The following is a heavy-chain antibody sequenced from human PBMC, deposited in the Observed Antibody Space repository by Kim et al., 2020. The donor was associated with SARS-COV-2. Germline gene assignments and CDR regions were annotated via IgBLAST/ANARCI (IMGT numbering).Heavy chain of an antibody. CDR3: TRAVDDNDYFDY. Sequence: GGSLRLSCAASGFTFSSYALSWVRQGPGKRLEWVSAISGVPRGTYYADSVKGRFTISRDNSKNTLYLQMNNLRAGDTAIYYCTRAVDDNDYFDYWGQGTLVTVSS. CDR1: GFTFSSYA. V-gene: IGHV3-23*01. D-gene: IGHD1-1*01. CDR2: ISGVPRGT. J-gene: IGHJ4*02.